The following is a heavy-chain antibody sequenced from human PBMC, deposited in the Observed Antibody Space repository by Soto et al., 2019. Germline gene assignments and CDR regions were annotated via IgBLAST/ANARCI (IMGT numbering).Heavy chain of an antibody. CDR3: AKDRGGEFSSSRYFDY. J-gene: IGHJ4*02. V-gene: IGHV3-23*01. CDR2: ITPGGGTT. CDR1: GFGFSSYA. D-gene: IGHD3-16*01. Sequence: GGSLRLSCAASGFGFSSYAMSWVRQAPGKGLEWVSGITPGGGTTNCGDSVKGRFTISRDNSKNTLYLETNSLRVEDTAIYFCAKDRGGEFSSSRYFDYWGQGTLVTVSS.